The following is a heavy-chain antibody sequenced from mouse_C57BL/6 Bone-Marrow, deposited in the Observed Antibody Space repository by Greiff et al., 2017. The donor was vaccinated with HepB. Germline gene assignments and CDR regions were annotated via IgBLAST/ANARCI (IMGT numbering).Heavy chain of an antibody. CDR1: GYTFTDYN. D-gene: IGHD2-5*01. J-gene: IGHJ3*01. CDR2: INPNNGGT. V-gene: IGHV1-18*01. Sequence: VQLKQSGPELVKPGASVKIPCKASGYTFTDYNMDWVKQSHGKSLEWIGDINPNNGGTIYNQKFKGKATLTVDKSSSTAYMELRSLTSEDTAVYYCATYSNFWFAYWGQGTLVTVSA. CDR3: ATYSNFWFAY.